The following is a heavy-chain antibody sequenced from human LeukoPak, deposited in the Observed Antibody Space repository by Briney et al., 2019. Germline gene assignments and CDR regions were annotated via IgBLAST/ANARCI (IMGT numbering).Heavy chain of an antibody. CDR3: ASGGTYSGYFSY. J-gene: IGHJ4*02. V-gene: IGHV3-20*04. Sequence: GGSLRLSCAASGFTFDDYGMSWVRQAPGKGLEWVSGINWNGGSTGYADSVKGRFTISRDNSKNTLYLQMNSLRPEDTAVYYCASGGTYSGYFSYWGQGTLVIVSS. D-gene: IGHD1-26*01. CDR1: GFTFDDYG. CDR2: INWNGGST.